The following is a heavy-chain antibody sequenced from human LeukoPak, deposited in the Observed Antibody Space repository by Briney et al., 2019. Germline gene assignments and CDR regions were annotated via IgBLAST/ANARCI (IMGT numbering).Heavy chain of an antibody. CDR2: IYYSGST. D-gene: IGHD2-2*01. CDR3: ARRVVPAAKSTGWFDP. Sequence: SEILSLTCTVSGGSISSYYWSWIRQPPGKGLEWIEYIYYSGSTNYNPSLKSRVTISVDTSKNQFSLKLSSVTAADTAVYYCARRVVPAAKSTGWFDPWGQGTLVTVSS. V-gene: IGHV4-59*01. J-gene: IGHJ5*02. CDR1: GGSISSYY.